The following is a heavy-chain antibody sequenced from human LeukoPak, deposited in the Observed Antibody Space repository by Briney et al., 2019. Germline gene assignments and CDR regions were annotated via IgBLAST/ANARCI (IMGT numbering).Heavy chain of an antibody. V-gene: IGHV3-23*01. J-gene: IGHJ6*02. CDR3: AKVPYSDYGSGRPPFMDV. D-gene: IGHD3-10*01. Sequence: GWSLRLSCAASGFTFSNYAMSWVRQAPAKGLEWVSTISDSGGSTYYADSVKGRFTISRDNCKNTLYLQMNSLRAEDTAIHYCAKVPYSDYGSGRPPFMDVWGQGTTVGVSS. CDR2: ISDSGGST. CDR1: GFTFSNYA.